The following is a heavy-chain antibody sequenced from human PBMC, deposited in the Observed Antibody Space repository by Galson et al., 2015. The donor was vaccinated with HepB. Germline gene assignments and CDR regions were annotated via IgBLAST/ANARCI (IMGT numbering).Heavy chain of an antibody. CDR2: ISGSGGST. D-gene: IGHD3-22*01. V-gene: IGHV3-23*01. CDR1: GFTFSSYA. J-gene: IGHJ4*02. Sequence: SLRLSCAASGFTFSSYAMSWVRQAPGKGLEWVSAISGSGGSTYYADSVKGRFTISRDNSKNTLYLQMNSLRAEDTAVYDCAKEKGGYYDSSGYYPFDYWGQGTLVTVSS. CDR3: AKEKGGYYDSSGYYPFDY.